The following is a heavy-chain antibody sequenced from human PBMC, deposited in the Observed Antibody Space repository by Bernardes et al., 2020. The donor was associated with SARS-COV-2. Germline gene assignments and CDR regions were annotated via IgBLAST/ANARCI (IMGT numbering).Heavy chain of an antibody. D-gene: IGHD6-13*01. Sequence: SETLSLTCAVYGGSFSGYYWSWIRQPPGKGLEWIGEINHSGSTNYNPSLKSRVTISVDTSKNQFSLKLSSVTAADTAVYYCARSEQQRRSKAGYWGQGTLVTVSS. J-gene: IGHJ4*02. CDR2: INHSGST. CDR3: ARSEQQRRSKAGY. CDR1: GGSFSGYY. V-gene: IGHV4-34*01.